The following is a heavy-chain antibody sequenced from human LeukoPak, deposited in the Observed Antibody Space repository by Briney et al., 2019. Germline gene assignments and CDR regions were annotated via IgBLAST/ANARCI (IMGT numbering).Heavy chain of an antibody. Sequence: GRSLRLSCAASGFTFSSYGMHWVRQAQGKGLEWVAVISYDGSNKYYADSVKGRFTISRDNSKNTLYLQMNSLRAEDTAVYYCAKDGSTMVRSYGMDVWGQGTTVTVSS. J-gene: IGHJ6*02. CDR1: GFTFSSYG. D-gene: IGHD3-10*01. CDR2: ISYDGSNK. CDR3: AKDGSTMVRSYGMDV. V-gene: IGHV3-30*18.